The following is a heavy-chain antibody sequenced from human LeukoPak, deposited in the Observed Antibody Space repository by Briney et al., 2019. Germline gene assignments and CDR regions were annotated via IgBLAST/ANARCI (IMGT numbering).Heavy chain of an antibody. CDR1: GYTFTSYD. CDR3: ARGAYYYDSSGYSGFDY. Sequence: ASVEVSCKASGYTFTSYDINWVRQATGQGLEWMGWMNPNSGNTGYAQKFQGRVTITRNTSISTAYMELSSLRSEDTAVYYCARGAYYYDSSGYSGFDYWGQGTLVTVSS. CDR2: MNPNSGNT. J-gene: IGHJ4*02. V-gene: IGHV1-8*03. D-gene: IGHD3-22*01.